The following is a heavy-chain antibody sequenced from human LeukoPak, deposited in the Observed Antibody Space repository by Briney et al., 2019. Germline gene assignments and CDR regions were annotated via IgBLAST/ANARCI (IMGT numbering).Heavy chain of an antibody. D-gene: IGHD3-22*01. CDR2: IIPIFGTA. CDR1: GGTFSSYA. V-gene: IGHV1-69*06. J-gene: IGHJ4*02. CDR3: ARDSAYYYDSSGYFN. Sequence: SVKVSCKASGGTFSSYAISWVRQAPGQGLEWMGGIIPIFGTANYAQKFQGRVTITADKSTSTAYMELSSLRSEDTAVYYCARDSAYYYDSSGYFNWGQGTLVTVSS.